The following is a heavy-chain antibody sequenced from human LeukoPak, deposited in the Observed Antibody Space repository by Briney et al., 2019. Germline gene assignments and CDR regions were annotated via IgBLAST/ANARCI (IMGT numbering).Heavy chain of an antibody. D-gene: IGHD3-16*02. CDR1: GFTFSNYS. CDR3: ARGRYDYVWGSYRLPPNWFDP. CDR2: ISSSSSYI. J-gene: IGHJ5*02. Sequence: GGSLRLSCAASGFTFSNYSMNWVRQAPGKGLEWVSSISSSSSYIYYADSVKGRFTISRDNAKNSLYLQMNSLRAEDTAVYYCARGRYDYVWGSYRLPPNWFDPWGQGTLVTVSS. V-gene: IGHV3-21*01.